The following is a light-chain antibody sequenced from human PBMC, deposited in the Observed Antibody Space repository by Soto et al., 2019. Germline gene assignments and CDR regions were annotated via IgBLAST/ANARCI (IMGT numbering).Light chain of an antibody. J-gene: IGKJ1*01. CDR2: GAS. CDR3: QQYNDWWT. Sequence: EIVMTQYPTTLSVSPGYRATLSCRASQSVSNNLAWYHQKPGQAPRLLIYGASTRATGIPARFSGSGSGTEFTLTISSLQSEDFAVYYCQQYNDWWTFGQGTKVEIK. CDR1: QSVSNN. V-gene: IGKV3-15*01.